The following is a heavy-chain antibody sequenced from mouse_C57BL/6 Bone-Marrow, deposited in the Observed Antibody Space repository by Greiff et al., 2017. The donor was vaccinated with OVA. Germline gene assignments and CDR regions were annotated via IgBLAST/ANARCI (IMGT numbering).Heavy chain of an antibody. CDR3: ARNYYSYFDY. Sequence: DVMLVESGGGLVKPGGSLKLSCAASGFTFSDYGMHWVRQAPEKGLEWVAYISSGSSTIYYADTVKGRFTISRDNAKNTLFLQMTSLRSEDTAMYYCARNYYSYFDYWCQGTTLTVSS. CDR1: GFTFSDYG. V-gene: IGHV5-17*01. J-gene: IGHJ2*01. D-gene: IGHD2-12*01. CDR2: ISSGSSTI.